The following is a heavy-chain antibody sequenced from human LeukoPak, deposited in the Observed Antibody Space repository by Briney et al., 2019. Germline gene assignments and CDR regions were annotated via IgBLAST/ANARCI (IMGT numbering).Heavy chain of an antibody. Sequence: PSETLSLTCAVYGGSFSAYYWSWIRQSPGKGLEWIAEIYHDGNINYNPSLESRVTISVDTSNSHFSLKLRSVTAADTAVYYCARPDISTTWYAFDYWGQGTLVTVSS. J-gene: IGHJ4*02. CDR1: GGSFSAYY. CDR3: ARPDISTTWYAFDY. CDR2: IYHDGNI. V-gene: IGHV4-34*01. D-gene: IGHD5-12*01.